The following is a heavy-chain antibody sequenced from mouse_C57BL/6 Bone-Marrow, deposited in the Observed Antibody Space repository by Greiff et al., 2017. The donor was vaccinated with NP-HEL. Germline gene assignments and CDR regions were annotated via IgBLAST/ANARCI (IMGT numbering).Heavy chain of an antibody. CDR2: IWSGRST. D-gene: IGHD2-2*01. V-gene: IGHV2-2*01. J-gene: IGHJ2*01. Sequence: VQLQQSGPGLVQPSQSLSITCTVSGFSLTSYGVHWVRQSPGKGLEWLGVIWSGRSTDYNAAFISRLSISKDNSKSQVFFKMNSLQADDTAIYYCARGDEVNCDYWGQGTTLTVSS. CDR1: GFSLTSYG. CDR3: ARGDEVNCDY.